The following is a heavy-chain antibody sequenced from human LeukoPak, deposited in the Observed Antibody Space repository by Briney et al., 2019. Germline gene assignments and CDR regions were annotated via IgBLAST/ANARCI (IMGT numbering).Heavy chain of an antibody. CDR2: IIPIFGTA. V-gene: IGHV1-69*06. CDR3: ARDSLYDSSGYDAFDI. J-gene: IGHJ3*02. D-gene: IGHD3-22*01. Sequence: SVKVSCKASGGTFSSYAISWVRQAPGQGLEWMGGIIPIFGTANYAQKFQGRVTITADKSTSTAYMELSSLRSEDTAVYYCARDSLYDSSGYDAFDIWGQGTMVTVSS. CDR1: GGTFSSYA.